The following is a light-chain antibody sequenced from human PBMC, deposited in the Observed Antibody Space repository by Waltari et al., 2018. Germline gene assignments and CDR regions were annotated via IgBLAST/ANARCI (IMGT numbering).Light chain of an antibody. CDR2: GAS. CDR3: QQYGSSIMYT. Sequence: LTQSPGTLSLSPGERATLSCRASQRLTKNYLAWYQQKPGQAPRRLIYGASSRAAGIPDRFSGSGSGTDFTLTISRLEPEDFAVYYCQQYGSSIMYTFGQGTKLEIK. J-gene: IGKJ2*01. CDR1: QRLTKNY. V-gene: IGKV3-20*01.